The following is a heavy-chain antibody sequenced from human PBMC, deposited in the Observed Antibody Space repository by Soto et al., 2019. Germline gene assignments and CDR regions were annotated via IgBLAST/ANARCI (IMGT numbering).Heavy chain of an antibody. Sequence: EASLKISCNGSGDSFTSYWIGWVRQMPWKGLEWMGIIYPGDSDTRYSPSFQGQVTISADKSISTAYLQWSSLKASDTAMYYCARPGYIAVDQPFDYWGQGTLVTVSS. CDR2: IYPGDSDT. V-gene: IGHV5-51*01. J-gene: IGHJ4*02. CDR1: GDSFTSYW. CDR3: ARPGYIAVDQPFDY. D-gene: IGHD6-19*01.